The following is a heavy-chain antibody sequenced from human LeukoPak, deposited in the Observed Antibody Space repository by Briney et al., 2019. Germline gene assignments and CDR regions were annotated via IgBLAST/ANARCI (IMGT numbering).Heavy chain of an antibody. J-gene: IGHJ4*02. CDR2: IYYSGST. CDR1: GGSISSGGYY. D-gene: IGHD4-17*01. V-gene: IGHV4-31*03. Sequence: SETLSLTCTVSGGSISSGGYYWSWIRQHPGKGLEWIGYIYYSGSTYYNPSLKSRVTISVDTSKNQFSLKLSSVTAADTAVYYCARADYGDYVRLDYWGQGTLVTVSS. CDR3: ARADYGDYVRLDY.